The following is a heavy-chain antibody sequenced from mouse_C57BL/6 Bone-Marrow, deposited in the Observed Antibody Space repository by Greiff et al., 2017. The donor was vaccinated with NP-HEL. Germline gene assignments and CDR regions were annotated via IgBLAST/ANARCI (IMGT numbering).Heavy chain of an antibody. V-gene: IGHV1-72*01. J-gene: IGHJ3*01. Sequence: QVQLQQPGAELVKPGASVKLSCKASGYTFTSYWMHWVKQRPGRGLEWIGRIDPNSGGTKYNEKFKSKATLTVDKPSSTAYMQLSSLTSEDSAVYYCANYYGSSYVAWFAYWGQGTLVTVSA. CDR3: ANYYGSSYVAWFAY. CDR1: GYTFTSYW. D-gene: IGHD1-1*01. CDR2: IDPNSGGT.